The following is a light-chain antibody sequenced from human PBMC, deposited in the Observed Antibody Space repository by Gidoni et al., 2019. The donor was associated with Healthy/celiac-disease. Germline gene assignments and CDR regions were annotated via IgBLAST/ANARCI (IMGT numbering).Light chain of an antibody. CDR2: NNN. J-gene: IGLJ3*02. CDR1: SSNIGSNT. Sequence: QSVLTQPPSASGTPGQRVTISCSGSSSNIGSNTVNWYQHLPGTAPKLLIYNNNQRPSGVPDRFSGSKSGTSASLAISGLQSEDEADYYCAAWDDSLNGLWVFGGRTKLTVL. V-gene: IGLV1-44*01. CDR3: AAWDDSLNGLWV.